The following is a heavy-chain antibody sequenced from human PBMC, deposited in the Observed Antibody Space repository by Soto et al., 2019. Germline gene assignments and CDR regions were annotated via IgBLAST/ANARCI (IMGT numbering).Heavy chain of an antibody. V-gene: IGHV3-30-3*01. D-gene: IGHD1-26*01. J-gene: IGHJ3*02. CDR1: GFTFSSYA. CDR3: ARGQVGATSEDAFDI. Sequence: PGGSLRLSCAASGFTFSSYAMHWVRQAPGKGLEWVAVISYDGSNKYYADSVKGRFTISRDNSKNTLYLQMNSLRAEDTAVYYCARGQVGATSEDAFDIWGQGTMVTVSS. CDR2: ISYDGSNK.